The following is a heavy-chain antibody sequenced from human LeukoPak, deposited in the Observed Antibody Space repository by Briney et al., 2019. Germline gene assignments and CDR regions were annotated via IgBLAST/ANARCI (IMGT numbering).Heavy chain of an antibody. CDR2: SDSCDSGT. D-gene: IGHD3-22*01. J-gene: IGHJ3*02. V-gene: IGHV5-51*01. CDR1: GYSFTSYW. Sequence: GASLKISCNGSGYSFTSYWICWGRQMPAEGLEGRGISDSCDSGTSYNPSFQGRVTMSVDKSISTAYLQWSSVKASDTAMYYCARHAVIYDSSGYRAFDIWGQGTMVTVSS. CDR3: ARHAVIYDSSGYRAFDI.